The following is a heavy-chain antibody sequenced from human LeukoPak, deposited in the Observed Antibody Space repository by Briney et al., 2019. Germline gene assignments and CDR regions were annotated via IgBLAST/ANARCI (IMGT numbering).Heavy chain of an antibody. D-gene: IGHD3-3*01. CDR1: GYTFTSYY. CDR2: INPSGGST. J-gene: IGHJ6*02. V-gene: IGHV1-46*01. Sequence: ASVKVSCKASGYTFTSYYMHWVRQAPGQGLEWMGIINPSGGSTSYAQKFQGRVTMTRDTSTSTVYMELSSLRSEDTAVYYCAREELSYDFWSGYYPYYYYGMDVWGQGTTVTVSS. CDR3: AREELSYDFWSGYYPYYYYGMDV.